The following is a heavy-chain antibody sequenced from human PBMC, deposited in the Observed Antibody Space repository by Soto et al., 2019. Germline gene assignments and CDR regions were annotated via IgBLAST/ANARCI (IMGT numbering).Heavy chain of an antibody. CDR1: GGSVSNKTYY. CDR3: ARTTAVPNTLRSRYFFDY. V-gene: IGHV4-61*01. Sequence: PSETLSLTCSVSGGSVSNKTYYWSWIRQPPGKRLEWIGYVYYSGTTNYNPSLKSRVTISVDLSKNQFPLRLSSVTTADTALYYCARTTAVPNTLRSRYFFDYWGQGTRVTAPQ. D-gene: IGHD4-17*01. J-gene: IGHJ4*02. CDR2: VYYSGTT.